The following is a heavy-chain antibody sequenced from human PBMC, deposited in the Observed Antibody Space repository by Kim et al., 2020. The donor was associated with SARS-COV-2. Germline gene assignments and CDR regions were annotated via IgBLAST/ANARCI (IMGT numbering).Heavy chain of an antibody. CDR3: GGILELRSSREDY. Sequence: YTPPLKSRVTISVDTSKNQFSLKLSSVTAADTAVYYCGGILELRSSREDYWGQGTLVTVSS. V-gene: IGHV4-59*01. D-gene: IGHD1-7*01. J-gene: IGHJ4*02.